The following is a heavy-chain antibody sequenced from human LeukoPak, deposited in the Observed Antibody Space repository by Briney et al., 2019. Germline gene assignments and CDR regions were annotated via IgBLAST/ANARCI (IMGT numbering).Heavy chain of an antibody. J-gene: IGHJ4*02. CDR3: AKGGSGITMLSIAY. Sequence: AGGSLRLSCAASGFTFSSYGMHWVRQAPGKGLEWVAVISYDGSNKYYADSVKGRFTISRDNSKNTLYLQMNSLRAEATAVYSCAKGGSGITMLSIAYWGQGPLVTASS. V-gene: IGHV3-30*18. D-gene: IGHD3-10*02. CDR1: GFTFSSYG. CDR2: ISYDGSNK.